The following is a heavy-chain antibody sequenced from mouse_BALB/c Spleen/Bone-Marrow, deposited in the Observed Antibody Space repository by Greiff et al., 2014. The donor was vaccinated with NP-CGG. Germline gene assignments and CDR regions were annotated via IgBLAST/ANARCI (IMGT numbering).Heavy chain of an antibody. CDR2: VLPGSGNT. CDR1: GYTFSSYW. J-gene: IGHJ4*01. CDR3: AREGSKTVVEMDY. V-gene: IGHV1-9*01. D-gene: IGHD1-1*01. Sequence: QVQLQQSGAELMKPGASVKISCTASGYTFSSYWIGWVKQRPGHGLERIGAVLPGSGNTNYNEKFKDKATFTADTSSNTTYKQLSSLTTEDEAVYDCAREGSKTVVEMDYWGQGTSVTVSS.